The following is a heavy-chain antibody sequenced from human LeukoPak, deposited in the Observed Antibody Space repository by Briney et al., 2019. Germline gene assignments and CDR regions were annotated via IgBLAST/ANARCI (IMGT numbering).Heavy chain of an antibody. D-gene: IGHD3-10*01. J-gene: IGHJ4*02. CDR2: INHSGST. CDR3: ARGSKLLWY. CDR1: GGSFSGYY. V-gene: IGHV4-34*01. Sequence: SETLSLTCAVYGGSFSGYYWSWIRQPPGKGLEWIGEINHSGSTNYNPSLKSRGTISVDTSKNQFSLKLSSVTAADTAVYYCARGSKLLWYWGQGTLVTVCS.